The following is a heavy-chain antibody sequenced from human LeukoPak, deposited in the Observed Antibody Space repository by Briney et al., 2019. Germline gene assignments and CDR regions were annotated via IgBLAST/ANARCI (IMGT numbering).Heavy chain of an antibody. CDR3: ARASSGSFNFDY. J-gene: IGHJ4*02. V-gene: IGHV1-2*02. Sequence: ASVKVSCKASGNTFTGYYMHWVRQAPGQGLEWMGWINPNSGGTNYAQKFQGRVTMTTDTSISTAYMELSRLRSDDTAVYYCARASSGSFNFDYWGQGTLVTVSS. CDR1: GNTFTGYY. CDR2: INPNSGGT. D-gene: IGHD1-26*01.